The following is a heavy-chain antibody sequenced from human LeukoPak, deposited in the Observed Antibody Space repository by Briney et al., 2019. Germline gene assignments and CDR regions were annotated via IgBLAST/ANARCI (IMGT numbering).Heavy chain of an antibody. V-gene: IGHV3-21*01. CDR2: ISSSSSYI. J-gene: IGHJ4*02. Sequence: PGGSLRLSCAASGFTFSSYSMNWARQAPGKGLEWVSSISSSSSYIYYADSVKGRFTISRDNAKNSLYLQMNSLRAEDTAVYYCAREWGIAVIDYWGQGTLVTVSS. CDR3: AREWGIAVIDY. CDR1: GFTFSSYS. D-gene: IGHD6-19*01.